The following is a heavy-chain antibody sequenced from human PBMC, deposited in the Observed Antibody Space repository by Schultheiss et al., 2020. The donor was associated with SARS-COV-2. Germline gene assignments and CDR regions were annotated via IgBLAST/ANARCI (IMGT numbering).Heavy chain of an antibody. CDR3: AGHYTLGKSVTGPGTNYFDY. CDR2: IYHSGST. Sequence: SETLSLTCAVYGGSFSGYYWSWVRQPPGKGLEWIGEIYHSGSTNYNPSLKSRVTISVDKSKNRFSLRLSSLTAADTAVDFCAGHYTLGKSVTGPGTNYFDYWGQGTRVTVSS. V-gene: IGHV4-34*01. J-gene: IGHJ4*02. CDR1: GGSFSGYY. D-gene: IGHD5-18*01.